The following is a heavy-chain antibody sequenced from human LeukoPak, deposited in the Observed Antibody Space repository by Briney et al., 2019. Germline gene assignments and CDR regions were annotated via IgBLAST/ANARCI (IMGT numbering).Heavy chain of an antibody. CDR2: TNSGGTST. CDR3: ARGAPLAAAGMYYFDY. D-gene: IGHD6-13*01. V-gene: IGHV3-23*01. CDR1: GFPFSDFS. Sequence: GGSLRLSCATSGFPFSDFSMSWVRQAPGKGLEWISTTNSGGTSTYYADSVKGRFTISRDNSKNTLYLQMNSLRAEDTAVYYCARGAPLAAAGMYYFDYWGQGTLVTVSS. J-gene: IGHJ4*02.